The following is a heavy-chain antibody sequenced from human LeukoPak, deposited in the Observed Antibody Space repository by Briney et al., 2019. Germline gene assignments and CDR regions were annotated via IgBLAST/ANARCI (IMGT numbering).Heavy chain of an antibody. CDR1: GFTFSSYD. Sequence: GRSLRLSCAASGFTFSSYDMHWVRQAPGKGLEWVAVIWYDGSNKYYADSVKGRFTISRDNSKNTLYLQMNSLRAEDTAVYYCARDGHDSSGYYPDYWGQGTLVTVSS. V-gene: IGHV3-33*01. CDR3: ARDGHDSSGYYPDY. J-gene: IGHJ4*02. CDR2: IWYDGSNK. D-gene: IGHD3-22*01.